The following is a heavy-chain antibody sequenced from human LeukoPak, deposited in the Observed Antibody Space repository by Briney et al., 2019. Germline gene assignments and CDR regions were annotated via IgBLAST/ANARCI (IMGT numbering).Heavy chain of an antibody. D-gene: IGHD3-9*01. CDR2: ISSGDRT. Sequence: PGGSLRLSCAASGFTFSSYAMNWLRQAPGKGLEWVAGISSGDRTFHAESVKGRFTISRDKSKDTLYLQMNSLRAEDTAVYYCAKDATASPYFHWFDNWGQGTQVIVSS. CDR1: GFTFSSYA. V-gene: IGHV3-23*01. CDR3: AKDATASPYFHWFDN. J-gene: IGHJ4*02.